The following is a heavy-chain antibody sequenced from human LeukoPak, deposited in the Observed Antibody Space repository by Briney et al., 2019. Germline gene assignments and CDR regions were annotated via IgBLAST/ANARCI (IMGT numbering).Heavy chain of an antibody. D-gene: IGHD3-9*01. CDR1: GFTFSSSV. Sequence: GGSLRLSCAGSGFTFSSSVMGWVRQAPGKGLEWVSAIGGSGGSTYYADSVTGRFTISRDNSKNTLYPQMNSLRAEDTALYYCAKLPTGYPNWFDPWGQGTLVTVSS. V-gene: IGHV3-23*01. J-gene: IGHJ5*02. CDR3: AKLPTGYPNWFDP. CDR2: IGGSGGST.